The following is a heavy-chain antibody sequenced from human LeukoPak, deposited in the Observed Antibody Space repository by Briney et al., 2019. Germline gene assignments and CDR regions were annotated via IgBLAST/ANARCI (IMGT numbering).Heavy chain of an antibody. V-gene: IGHV1-18*01. Sequence: ASVKVSCKASGYTFTSYGISWVRQAPGQGLEWMGWISAYNGNTNYAQKLQGRVNMTTDTSTSTAYMELRSLRSDDTAVYYCARGSGYYDSSGYYYYYGMDVWGQGTTVTVSS. J-gene: IGHJ6*02. CDR3: ARGSGYYDSSGYYYYYGMDV. CDR1: GYTFTSYG. D-gene: IGHD3-22*01. CDR2: ISAYNGNT.